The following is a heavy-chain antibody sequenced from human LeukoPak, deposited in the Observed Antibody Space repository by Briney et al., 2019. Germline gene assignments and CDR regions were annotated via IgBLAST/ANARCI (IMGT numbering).Heavy chain of an antibody. J-gene: IGHJ4*02. Sequence: QPGGSLRLSCAASGFTFSSYILTWIRQAPGKGLEWVSYTDSRNTIYYADSVKGRFTISRDNSKNTLYLQMNSLRAEDTAVYYCAKSNIPYYYDNSGCDYWGQGTLVTVSS. D-gene: IGHD3-22*01. CDR1: GFTFSSYI. CDR2: TDSRNTI. V-gene: IGHV3-48*01. CDR3: AKSNIPYYYDNSGCDY.